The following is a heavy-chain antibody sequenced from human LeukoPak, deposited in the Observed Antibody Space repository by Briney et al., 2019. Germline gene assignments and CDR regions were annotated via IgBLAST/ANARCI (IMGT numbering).Heavy chain of an antibody. D-gene: IGHD1-7*01. J-gene: IGHJ4*02. Sequence: SETLSLTCTVFSDSISSGFSYWTWIRQPAGKGLEWIGRISTTGSTTYNPSLKSRVTMSVDTSQNHFSLTLSSVTAADTAIYYCARGPGGTTGEAFDYWGQGTLVTVSS. CDR1: SDSISSGFSY. V-gene: IGHV4-61*02. CDR3: ARGPGGTTGEAFDY. CDR2: ISTTGST.